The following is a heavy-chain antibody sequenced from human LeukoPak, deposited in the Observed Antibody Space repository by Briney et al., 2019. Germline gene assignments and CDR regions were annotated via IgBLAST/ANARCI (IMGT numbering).Heavy chain of an antibody. CDR2: IYYSGST. Sequence: PSETLSLTCTVSGGSISSYYWSWIRQPPGKGLEWIGYIYYSGSTNYNPSLKSRVTISVDTSKNQFSLKLSSVTAADTAVYYCARDGREACSSTSCYPDYWGQGTLVTVSS. CDR3: ARDGREACSSTSCYPDY. J-gene: IGHJ4*02. D-gene: IGHD2-2*01. V-gene: IGHV4-59*12. CDR1: GGSISSYY.